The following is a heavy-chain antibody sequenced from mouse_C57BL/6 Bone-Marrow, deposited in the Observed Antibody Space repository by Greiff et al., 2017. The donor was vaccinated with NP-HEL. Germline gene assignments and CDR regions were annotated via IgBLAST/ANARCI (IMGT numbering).Heavy chain of an antibody. D-gene: IGHD2-12*01. Sequence: QVQLQQPGAELVKPGASVKLSCKASGYTFTSYWMHWVKQRPGQGLEWIGMIHPNSGSTNYNEKFKSKATLTVDKPSSTAYMQLSSLTSEDSAVYYGAEICYSYSGAYWGQGTLVTVSA. CDR1: GYTFTSYW. CDR3: AEICYSYSGAY. CDR2: IHPNSGST. J-gene: IGHJ3*01. V-gene: IGHV1-64*01.